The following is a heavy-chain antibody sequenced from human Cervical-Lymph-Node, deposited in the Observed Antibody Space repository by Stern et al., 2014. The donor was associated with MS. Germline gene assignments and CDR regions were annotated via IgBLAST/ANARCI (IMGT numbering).Heavy chain of an antibody. J-gene: IGHJ5*02. CDR2: VYYNGHT. CDR1: GGYIRLSSYY. CDR3: ARRELDGGYDWRYNWFDP. Sequence: VQLVESGPGLVKPSETLSLTCSVSGGYIRLSSYYWGWIRQPPGKGLEWIGSVYYNGHTSYNPSLKSRVTISVDTSKNPFSLKWGSGPAADTAVYYCARRELDGGYDWRYNWFDPWGQGTLVTVSS. D-gene: IGHD5-12*01. V-gene: IGHV4-39*01.